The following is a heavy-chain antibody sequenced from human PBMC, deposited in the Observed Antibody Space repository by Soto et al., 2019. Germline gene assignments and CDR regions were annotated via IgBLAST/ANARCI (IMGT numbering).Heavy chain of an antibody. Sequence: QVQLQQWGAGLLKPSETLSLTCAVYGGSFSGYYWSWIRQPPGKGLEWIGEINHSGSTNYNPSLKSRVTISVDTSKNQFSLKLSSVTAADTAVHYCARSPMVRGIRSGDYWGQGTLVTVSS. J-gene: IGHJ4*02. CDR2: INHSGST. D-gene: IGHD3-10*01. CDR3: ARSPMVRGIRSGDY. V-gene: IGHV4-34*01. CDR1: GGSFSGYY.